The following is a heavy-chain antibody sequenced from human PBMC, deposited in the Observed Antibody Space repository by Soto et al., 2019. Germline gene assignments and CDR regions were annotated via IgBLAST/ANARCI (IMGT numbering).Heavy chain of an antibody. CDR2: IYATGTT. V-gene: IGHV4-4*07. D-gene: IGHD1-1*01. J-gene: IGHJ5*02. Sequence: SETLSLTCTVSGASISGFYWSWIRKSSGKGLEWIGRIYATGTTDYNPSLKSRVMMSVDTSKKQFSLKLRSVTAADTAGYYCVRDRTKNVRDCFEPWGKG. CDR3: VRDRTKNVRDCFEP. CDR1: GASISGFY.